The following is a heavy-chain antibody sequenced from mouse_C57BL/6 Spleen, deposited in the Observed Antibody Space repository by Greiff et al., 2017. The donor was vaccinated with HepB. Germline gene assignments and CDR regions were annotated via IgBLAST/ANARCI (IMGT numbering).Heavy chain of an antibody. J-gene: IGHJ4*01. V-gene: IGHV7-3*01. CDR1: GFTFTDYY. Sequence: VQLQQSGGGLVQPGGSLSLSCAASGFTFTDYYMSWVRQPPGKALEWLGFIRNKANGYTTEYSASVKGRFTISRDNSQSILYLQMNALRAEDSAAYYCAIYRNLITTVVDAMDYWGQGTSVTVSS. D-gene: IGHD1-1*01. CDR2: IRNKANGYTT. CDR3: AIYRNLITTVVDAMDY.